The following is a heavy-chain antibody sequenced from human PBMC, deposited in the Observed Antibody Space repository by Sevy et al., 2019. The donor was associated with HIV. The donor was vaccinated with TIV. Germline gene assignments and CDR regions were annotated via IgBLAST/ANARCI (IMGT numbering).Heavy chain of an antibody. CDR3: AGACDGSGRVYYYGMDV. CDR2: IYHSGST. CDR1: GYSISSGYY. V-gene: IGHV4-38-2*02. Sequence: SETLSLTCTVSGYSISSGYYWGWIRQPPGKGLEWIGSIYHSGSTYYNPSLKSRVTISVDTSKNQFSLKRCSVTAADTAGYYCAGACDGSGRVYYYGMDVWGQGTTVTVSS. J-gene: IGHJ6*02. D-gene: IGHD3-10*01.